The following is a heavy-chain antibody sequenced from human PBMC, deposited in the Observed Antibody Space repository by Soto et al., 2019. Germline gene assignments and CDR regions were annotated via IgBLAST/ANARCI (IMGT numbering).Heavy chain of an antibody. CDR2: IEWDDDK. D-gene: IGHD2-2*01. Sequence: SGPTLVNPTQTLTLTCTFSGFSLSTSVTRVIWIRQPPGEALEWLARIEWDDDKYYSTSLKTRLTISKDTSKNQVVLTMTNMDPVDTATYYCARSNGYEFDYWGQGTLVTVSS. CDR1: GFSLSTSVTR. J-gene: IGHJ4*02. V-gene: IGHV2-70*04. CDR3: ARSNGYEFDY.